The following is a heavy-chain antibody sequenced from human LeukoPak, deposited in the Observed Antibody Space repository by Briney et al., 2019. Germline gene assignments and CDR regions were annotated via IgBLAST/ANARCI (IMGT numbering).Heavy chain of an antibody. V-gene: IGHV3-23*01. J-gene: IGHJ4*02. CDR3: AKDMGIGSGWSFDY. Sequence: GGTLRLSCAASGFTFSSYGMSWVRQAPGKGLEWVSAISGSGGSTYYADSVKGRFTISRDNSKNTLYLQMNSLRAEDTAVYYCAKDMGIGSGWSFDYWGQGTLVTVSS. CDR1: GFTFSSYG. CDR2: ISGSGGST. D-gene: IGHD6-19*01.